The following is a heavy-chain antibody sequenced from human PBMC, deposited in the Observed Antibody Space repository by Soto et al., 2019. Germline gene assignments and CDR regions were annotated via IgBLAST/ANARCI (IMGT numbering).Heavy chain of an antibody. CDR3: AKGINWDRFGSGMDV. V-gene: IGHV1-69*01. CDR1: GGAYSRNA. CDR2: IIPIFGTP. D-gene: IGHD7-27*01. J-gene: IGHJ6*02. Sequence: QVVLVQSGADVKGPGSSVKVSCKASGGAYSRNAFSWVRQAPGQGLEWMGGIIPIFGTPAYAQGFQGRLRISADESTTTTYMELNSLRSEDTAVYYCAKGINWDRFGSGMDVWGQGTTVTVSS.